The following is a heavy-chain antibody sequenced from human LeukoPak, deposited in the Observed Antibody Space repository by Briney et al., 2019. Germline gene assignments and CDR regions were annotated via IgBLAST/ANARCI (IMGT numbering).Heavy chain of an antibody. CDR3: AALTTVTTSPFLYYYYGMDV. J-gene: IGHJ6*02. V-gene: IGHV3-48*04. CDR1: GFTFSSYS. Sequence: PGGSLRLSCAASGFTFSSYSMNWVRQAPGKGLEWVSYISSSGSTIYYADSVKGRFTISRDNAKNSLYLQMNSLRAEDTAVYYCAALTTVTTSPFLYYYYGMDVWGQGTTVTVSS. CDR2: ISSSGSTI. D-gene: IGHD4-17*01.